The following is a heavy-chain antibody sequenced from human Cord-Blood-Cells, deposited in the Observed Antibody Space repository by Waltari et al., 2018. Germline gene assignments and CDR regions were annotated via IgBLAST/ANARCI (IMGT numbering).Heavy chain of an antibody. Sequence: QVQLQQWGAGLLKPSETLSLTCAVYGGSFSGYYWSWIRQPPGKGLEWIGEINHSGSTNSNPSRKSRVTISVDTSKNQFSLKLSCVTAADTAVYYCAREPLTGDTGDWYFDLWGRGTLVTVSS. J-gene: IGHJ2*01. D-gene: IGHD5-18*01. V-gene: IGHV4-34*01. CDR2: INHSGST. CDR3: AREPLTGDTGDWYFDL. CDR1: GGSFSGYY.